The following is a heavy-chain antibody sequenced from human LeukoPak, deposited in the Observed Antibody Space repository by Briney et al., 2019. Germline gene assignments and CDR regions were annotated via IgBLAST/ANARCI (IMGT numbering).Heavy chain of an antibody. CDR3: ARDRLGISDY. J-gene: IGHJ4*02. Sequence: GGFLRLSCAASGFTFSSYSMNWVRQAPGRGLEWVSYISSSGSTIYYADSVKGRFTISRDNAKNSLYLQMNSLRDEDTAVYYCARDRLGISDYWGQGTLVTVSS. D-gene: IGHD7-27*01. CDR1: GFTFSSYS. V-gene: IGHV3-48*02. CDR2: ISSSGSTI.